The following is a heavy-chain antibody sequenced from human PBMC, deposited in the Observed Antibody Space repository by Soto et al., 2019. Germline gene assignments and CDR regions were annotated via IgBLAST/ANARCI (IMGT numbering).Heavy chain of an antibody. CDR3: ARAYYDFWTSYHYGMDV. V-gene: IGHV4-30-4*01. D-gene: IGHD3-3*01. CDR2: INSSGRT. J-gene: IGHJ6*02. Sequence: SETLSLTCSVSGDSISSSDSYWSLIRQAPGKGLEWIGYINSSGRTYYKPSLKSRGTMSVDRSKNQFSLKLTSVTAADTAVYYCARAYYDFWTSYHYGMDVWGQGTTVTVSS. CDR1: GDSISSSDSY.